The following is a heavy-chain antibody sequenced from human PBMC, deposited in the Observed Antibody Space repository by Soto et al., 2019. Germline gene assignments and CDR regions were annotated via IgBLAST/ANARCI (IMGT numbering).Heavy chain of an antibody. CDR3: ARIPRYSFPTSDDLDS. V-gene: IGHV1-69*15. Sequence: QVQLVQSGAEVRKPGSSVQVSSKASGGTFYTYTFSWVRQSPGQGLEWMGSITPIYPTTNYAVKFQGRLSVTADGSTSTAYMELSSLTSDDTAVYYCARIPRYSFPTSDDLDSWGQGTLVTVSS. CDR2: ITPIYPTT. J-gene: IGHJ4*02. D-gene: IGHD5-18*01. CDR1: GGTFYTYT.